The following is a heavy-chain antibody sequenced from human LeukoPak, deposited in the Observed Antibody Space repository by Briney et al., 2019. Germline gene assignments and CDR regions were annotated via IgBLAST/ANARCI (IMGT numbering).Heavy chain of an antibody. Sequence: GGSLRLSCAASGFTFSTYAMSWVRQAPGKGLEWVSVVSGTGGRTYYADSVKGRFTISRDNSENTLYLQMNSLRAEDTALYYCVKASSSSPQYNWFDAWGQGTLVTVSS. CDR2: VSGTGGRT. D-gene: IGHD6-6*01. J-gene: IGHJ5*02. CDR1: GFTFSTYA. V-gene: IGHV3-23*01. CDR3: VKASSSSPQYNWFDA.